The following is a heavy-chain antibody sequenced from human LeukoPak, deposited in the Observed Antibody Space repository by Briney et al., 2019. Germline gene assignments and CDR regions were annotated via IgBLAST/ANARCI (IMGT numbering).Heavy chain of an antibody. D-gene: IGHD3-10*01. CDR3: ARDRGVRLLWFGELMWDYYYYGMDV. CDR1: GYTFTSYG. J-gene: IGHJ6*02. V-gene: IGHV1-18*01. CDR2: ISAYNGNT. Sequence: ASVKVSCKASGYTFTSYGISWVRQAPGQGLEWMGWISAYNGNTNYAQKLQGRVTMTTDTSTSTAYMELRSLRSEDTAVYYCARDRGVRLLWFGELMWDYYYYGMDVWGQGTTVTVSS.